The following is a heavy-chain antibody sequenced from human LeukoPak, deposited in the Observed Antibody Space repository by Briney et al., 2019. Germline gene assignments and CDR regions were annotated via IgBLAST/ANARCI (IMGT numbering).Heavy chain of an antibody. D-gene: IGHD4-11*01. CDR3: AKGRSDYSNFEDY. Sequence: GGSLRLSCAASGFTVSSNYMSWVRQAPGKGLEWVSTITGSGGSTYYADSVKGRFTISRDNSKDTVYLHLNSLRVEDTAVYYCAKGRSDYSNFEDYWGQGTLVTVSS. V-gene: IGHV3-23*01. CDR2: ITGSGGST. J-gene: IGHJ4*02. CDR1: GFTVSSNY.